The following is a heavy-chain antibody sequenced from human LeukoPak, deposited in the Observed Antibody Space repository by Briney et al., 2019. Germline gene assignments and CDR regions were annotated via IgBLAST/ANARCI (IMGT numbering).Heavy chain of an antibody. CDR1: GGSITYYY. CDR2: IYYSGST. Sequence: SETLSLTCAVSGGSITYYYWNWIQQPPGKGLEWIGYIYYSGSTNYNPSLKSRVTISVDTSKNQFSLKLSSVTAADTAVYYCARDPHGGPADYWGQGTLVTVSS. D-gene: IGHD3-10*01. V-gene: IGHV4-59*01. J-gene: IGHJ4*02. CDR3: ARDPHGGPADY.